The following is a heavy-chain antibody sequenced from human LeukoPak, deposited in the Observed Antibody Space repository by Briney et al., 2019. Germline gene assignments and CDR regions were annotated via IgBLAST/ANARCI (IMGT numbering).Heavy chain of an antibody. D-gene: IGHD4-17*01. CDR3: ARGSDYGDLGY. J-gene: IGHJ4*02. CDR1: GYTFTNYY. Sequence: ASVKVSCKASGYTFTNYYMHWVRQATGQGLEWMGWMNPNSGNTGYAQKFQGRVTITRNTSISTAYMELSSLRSEDTAVYYCARGSDYGDLGYWGQGTLVTVSS. V-gene: IGHV1-8*03. CDR2: MNPNSGNT.